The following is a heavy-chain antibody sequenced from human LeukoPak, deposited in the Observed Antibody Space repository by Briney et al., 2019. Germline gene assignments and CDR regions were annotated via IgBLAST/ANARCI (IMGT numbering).Heavy chain of an antibody. D-gene: IGHD2-8*01. CDR3: ARGRRYCTNGVCYIFRGLPGANYYMDV. CDR2: IYYSGST. CDR1: GGSISSGGYS. V-gene: IGHV4-30-4*07. J-gene: IGHJ6*03. Sequence: SETLSLTCAVSGGSISSGGYSWSWIRQPPGKGLEWIGYIYYSGSTYYNPSLKSRVTISVDTSKNQFSLKLSSVTAADTAVYYCARGRRYCTNGVCYIFRGLPGANYYMDVWGKGTTVTVSS.